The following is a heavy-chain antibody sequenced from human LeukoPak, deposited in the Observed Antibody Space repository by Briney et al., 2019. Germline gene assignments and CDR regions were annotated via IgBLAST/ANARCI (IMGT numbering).Heavy chain of an antibody. CDR3: ARDPGGILTGYYNWFDP. CDR1: GGSISSGGYY. Sequence: PSETLSLTCTVSGGSISSGGYYWSWIRQHPGKGLEGIGYIYYSGSTYYNPSLKSRVTISVDTSKNQFSLKLSSVTAADTAVYYCARDPGGILTGYYNWFDPWGQGTLVTVSS. D-gene: IGHD3-9*01. V-gene: IGHV4-31*03. CDR2: IYYSGST. J-gene: IGHJ5*02.